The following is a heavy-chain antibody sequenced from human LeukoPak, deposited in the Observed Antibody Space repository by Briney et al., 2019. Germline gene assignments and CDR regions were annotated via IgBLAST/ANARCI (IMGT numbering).Heavy chain of an antibody. CDR2: IYSGDNT. D-gene: IGHD2-2*01. CDR3: ATSTLGTSIFDY. CDR1: GFTVTSNY. J-gene: IGHJ4*02. V-gene: IGHV3-53*01. Sequence: PGGSLRLSCAASGFTVTSNYMHWVRQAPGKGLEWVSFIYSGDNTYYADSVKGRFTVSRDNSKNTAYLQMNSLRAGDTATYYCATSTLGTSIFDYWGQGTLVTVPS.